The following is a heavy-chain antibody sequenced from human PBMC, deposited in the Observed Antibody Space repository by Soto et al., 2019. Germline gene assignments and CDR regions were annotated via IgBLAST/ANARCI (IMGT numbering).Heavy chain of an antibody. Sequence: GGSLRLSCAASGFTFSAFGMHWVRQAPGKGLEWVAIISYDGILKYYADSVKGRFTISRDTSKGALYLQMNSLRPEDTAVYYCAKDFKVSGGHYGSLNYYYGMDVWGQGTTVTVSS. V-gene: IGHV3-30*18. J-gene: IGHJ6*02. CDR3: AKDFKVSGGHYGSLNYYYGMDV. D-gene: IGHD3-10*01. CDR1: GFTFSAFG. CDR2: ISYDGILK.